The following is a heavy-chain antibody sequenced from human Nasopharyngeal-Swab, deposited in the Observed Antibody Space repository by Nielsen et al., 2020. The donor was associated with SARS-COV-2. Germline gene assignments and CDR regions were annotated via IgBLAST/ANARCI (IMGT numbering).Heavy chain of an antibody. V-gene: IGHV1-69*04. CDR2: IIPILGIA. D-gene: IGHD3-9*01. CDR3: ARDEDDILTGAPLY. CDR1: GGTFSSYA. J-gene: IGHJ4*02. Sequence: SVKVSCKASGGTFSSYAISWVRQAPGQGLEWMGRIIPILGIANYAQKFQGRVTMTTDTSTSTAYMELRSLRSDDTAVYYCARDEDDILTGAPLYWGQGTLVTVSS.